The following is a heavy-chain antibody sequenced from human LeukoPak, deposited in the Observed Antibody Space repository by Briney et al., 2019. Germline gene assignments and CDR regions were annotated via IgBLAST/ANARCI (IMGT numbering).Heavy chain of an antibody. Sequence: ASVKVSCKASGYTFTGYYMHWVRQAPGQGLEWMGWINPNSGGTNYAQKFQGRVTMTRDTSISTAYMELSRLRSDDTAVYYCAGVAGMGYAFDIWGQGTTVTVSS. CDR3: AGVAGMGYAFDI. V-gene: IGHV1-2*02. J-gene: IGHJ3*02. CDR2: INPNSGGT. CDR1: GYTFTGYY. D-gene: IGHD6-19*01.